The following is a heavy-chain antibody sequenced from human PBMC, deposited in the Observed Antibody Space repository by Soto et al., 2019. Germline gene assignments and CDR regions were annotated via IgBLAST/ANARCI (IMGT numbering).Heavy chain of an antibody. D-gene: IGHD2-2*01. Sequence: QLQLQESGPGLVKPSETLSLTCTVSGGSIRSSSYYWGWIRQPPGKGLEWIGSIYYSGSTYYNQYLKSRVTISVDTSKNQFSLKLRSVTAADTAVYYCASLYCSSTSCHVDYWGQGTLVTVSS. V-gene: IGHV4-39*01. CDR1: GGSIRSSSYY. CDR3: ASLYCSSTSCHVDY. CDR2: IYYSGST. J-gene: IGHJ4*02.